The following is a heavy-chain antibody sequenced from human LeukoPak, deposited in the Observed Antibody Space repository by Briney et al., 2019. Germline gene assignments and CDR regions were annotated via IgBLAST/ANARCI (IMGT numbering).Heavy chain of an antibody. D-gene: IGHD3-22*01. CDR1: GVIVRSNY. CDR3: AREGSGIVVARGYYFDY. V-gene: IGHV3-66*01. CDR2: LYHGGST. J-gene: IGHJ4*02. Sequence: PGGSLRLSCVGSGVIVRSNYMTWVRQAPGKGLEWVSILYHGGSTYYADSVKGRFSISRDTSKNTLYLQMNSLRVEDTAVYYCAREGSGIVVARGYYFDYWGQGTLVTVSS.